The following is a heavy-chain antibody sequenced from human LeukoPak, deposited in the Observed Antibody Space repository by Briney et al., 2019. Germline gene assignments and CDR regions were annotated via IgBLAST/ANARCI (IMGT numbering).Heavy chain of an antibody. Sequence: ASVKVSCKASGYTFTGYYMHWVRQGPGQGLEWMGRINPNSGGTNYAQKFQGRVTMTRDTSTSTVCMELRSLRSDDTAVYYCARLAAGKPWYFDYWGQGTLVTVSS. CDR3: ARLAAGKPWYFDY. CDR1: GYTFTGYY. D-gene: IGHD6-13*01. J-gene: IGHJ4*02. CDR2: INPNSGGT. V-gene: IGHV1-2*06.